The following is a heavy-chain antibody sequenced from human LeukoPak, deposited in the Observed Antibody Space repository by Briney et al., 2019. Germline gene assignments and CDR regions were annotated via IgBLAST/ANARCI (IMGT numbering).Heavy chain of an antibody. D-gene: IGHD6-13*01. CDR1: GFTFSSYA. Sequence: GGSLRLSCAASGFTFSSYAMSWVRQAPGKGLEWVSAISGSGGSTYYADSVKGRFTISRDNSKNTLYLQMNSLRAEDTAVYYCAKSGIAAAGIRYYYYYMDVWGKGTTVTVSS. V-gene: IGHV3-23*01. CDR3: AKSGIAAAGIRYYYYYMDV. J-gene: IGHJ6*03. CDR2: ISGSGGST.